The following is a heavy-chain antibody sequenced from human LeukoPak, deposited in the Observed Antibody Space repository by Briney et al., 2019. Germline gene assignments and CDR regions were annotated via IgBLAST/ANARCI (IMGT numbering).Heavy chain of an antibody. J-gene: IGHJ4*02. CDR3: AHLVVTIDWRSYFDY. D-gene: IGHD3-9*01. CDR2: IYYNDDK. Sequence: KTSGPTLVNPTQTLTLTCTFSDFSLSTPGMGVGWIRQPPGKALEWLAFIYYNDDKRYSPSLRSRLTITRDTSKNQMVLAMTNMDPVDTATYYCAHLVVTIDWRSYFDYWGQGALVTVSS. V-gene: IGHV2-5*01. CDR1: DFSLSTPGMG.